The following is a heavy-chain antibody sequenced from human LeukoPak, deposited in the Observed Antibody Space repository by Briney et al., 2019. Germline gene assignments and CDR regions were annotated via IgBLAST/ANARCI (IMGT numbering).Heavy chain of an antibody. J-gene: IGHJ3*02. Sequence: QSGGSLRLSCAASGFTFNSYWMHWVRHAPGKGLVWVSRINSDGSGTSDADFVKGRFTISRDNSKNTLYLQMNSLRAEDTAMYYCARDRLTNDAFDIWGQGTMVTVSS. D-gene: IGHD2-8*01. V-gene: IGHV3-74*01. CDR1: GFTFNSYW. CDR2: INSDGSGT. CDR3: ARDRLTNDAFDI.